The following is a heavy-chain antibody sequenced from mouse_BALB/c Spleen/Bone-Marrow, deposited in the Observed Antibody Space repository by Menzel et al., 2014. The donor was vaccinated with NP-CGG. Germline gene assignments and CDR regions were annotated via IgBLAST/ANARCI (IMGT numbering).Heavy chain of an antibody. J-gene: IGHJ2*01. CDR2: IDPANGNT. V-gene: IGHV14-3*02. Sequence: EVKVVESGAELVKPGASVKLSCTGSGFNIXDTFMHWVKQRPEQGLEWIGRIDPANGNTKYDPKFQGKATITADTSSNTAYLPLTSLTSEDTAVYYCTRGEDYWGQGTTLAVSS. CDR3: TRGEDY. CDR1: GFNIXDTF.